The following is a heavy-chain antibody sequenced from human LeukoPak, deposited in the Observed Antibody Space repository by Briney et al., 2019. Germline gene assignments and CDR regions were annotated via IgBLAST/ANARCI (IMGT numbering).Heavy chain of an antibody. CDR2: IIPIFGTA. D-gene: IGHD2-2*01. V-gene: IGHV1-69*05. CDR1: GGTFSSYA. Sequence: SVKVSCKASGGTFSSYAISWVRQAPGQGLEWMGGIIPIFGTANYAQKFQGRVTITTDESTSTAYMELSSLRSEDTAVYYCASPYCSSTSCYDDDAFDIWGQGTMVAVSS. CDR3: ASPYCSSTSCYDDDAFDI. J-gene: IGHJ3*02.